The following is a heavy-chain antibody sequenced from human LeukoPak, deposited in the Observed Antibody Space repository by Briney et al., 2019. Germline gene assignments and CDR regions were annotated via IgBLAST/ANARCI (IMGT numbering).Heavy chain of an antibody. CDR1: GFTFSSYA. CDR2: ISYDGSNK. J-gene: IGHJ4*02. CDR3: ARAPAFGESYFDY. Sequence: GGSLRLSCAASGFTFSSYAMHWVRQAPGKGLERVAVISYDGSNKYYADSVKGRFTISRDNSKNTLYLQMNSLRAEDTAVYYCARAPAFGESYFDYWGQGTLVTVSS. D-gene: IGHD3-10*01. V-gene: IGHV3-30-3*01.